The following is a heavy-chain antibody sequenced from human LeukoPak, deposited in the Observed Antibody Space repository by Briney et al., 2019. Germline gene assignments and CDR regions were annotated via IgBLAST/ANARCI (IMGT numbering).Heavy chain of an antibody. CDR3: ARAYSSSWYDY. CDR1: GYTLTELS. V-gene: IGHV1-24*01. Sequence: ASVKVSCKVSGYTLTELSMHWVRQAPGKGLEWMGGFDPEDSETIYAQKFQGRVTITRDTSASTAYMELSSLRSEDTAVYYCARAYSSSWYDYWGQGTLVTVSS. CDR2: FDPEDSET. D-gene: IGHD6-13*01. J-gene: IGHJ4*02.